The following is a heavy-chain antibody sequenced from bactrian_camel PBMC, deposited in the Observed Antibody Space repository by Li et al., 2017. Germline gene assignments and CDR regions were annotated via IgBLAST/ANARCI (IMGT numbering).Heavy chain of an antibody. J-gene: IGHJ7*01. CDR2: IDSEGRT. V-gene: IGHV3S42*01. CDR1: GYSYKSSS. D-gene: IGHD7*01. Sequence: DVQLVESGGGSVQAGGSLRLSCVVSGYSYKSSSMGWFRERSEGVAAIDSEGRTMYADTVKGRFTVSKDNAENTLYLQMNNLKPEDTGMYYCGARGSNVVGVTVTFVGMDTWGKGTQVTVS.